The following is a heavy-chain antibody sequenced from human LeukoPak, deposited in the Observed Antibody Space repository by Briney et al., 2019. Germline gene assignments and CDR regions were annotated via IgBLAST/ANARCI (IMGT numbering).Heavy chain of an antibody. Sequence: GGSLRLSCAASGFTFSSYAMHWVRQAPGKGLGWVAVISYDGSNKYYADSVKGRFTISRDNSKNTLYLQMNSLRAEDTAVYYCATLPIVVVPAAYFDYWGQGTLVTVSS. CDR2: ISYDGSNK. V-gene: IGHV3-30*04. CDR3: ATLPIVVVPAAYFDY. D-gene: IGHD2-2*01. J-gene: IGHJ4*02. CDR1: GFTFSSYA.